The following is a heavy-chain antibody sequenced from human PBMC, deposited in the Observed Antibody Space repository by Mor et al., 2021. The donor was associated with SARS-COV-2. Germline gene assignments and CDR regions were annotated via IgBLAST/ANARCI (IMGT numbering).Heavy chain of an antibody. CDR3: ARDWGLYGGNSFGPY. J-gene: IGHJ4*02. D-gene: IGHD2-21*02. V-gene: IGHV1-46*01. Sequence: YAQKFQGRVTMTRDTSTSTVYMELSSLRSEDTAVYYCARDWGLYGGNSFGPYWGQGTLVTVSS.